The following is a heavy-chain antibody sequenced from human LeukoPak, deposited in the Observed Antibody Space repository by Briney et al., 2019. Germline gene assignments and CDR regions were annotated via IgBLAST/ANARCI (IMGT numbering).Heavy chain of an antibody. V-gene: IGHV3-21*04. CDR3: AKRGVVPAAMGYYYYYGMDV. CDR2: ISGSSSYI. D-gene: IGHD2-2*01. Sequence: GGSLRLSCAASGFTFSSYSMNWVRQAPGKGLEWVSSISGSSSYIYYADSVKGRFTISRDNSKNTLYLQMNSLRAEDTAVYYCAKRGVVPAAMGYYYYYGMDVWGQGTTVTVSS. J-gene: IGHJ6*02. CDR1: GFTFSSYS.